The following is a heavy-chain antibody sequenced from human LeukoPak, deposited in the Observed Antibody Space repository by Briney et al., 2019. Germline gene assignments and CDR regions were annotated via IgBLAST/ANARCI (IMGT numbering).Heavy chain of an antibody. CDR1: GGSISSGSYY. Sequence: PSETLSLTCTVSGGSISSGSYYWSWIRQPAGKGLEWIGRIYTSGSTNYNPSLKSRVTISVDTSKNQFSLKLSSVTAADTAVYYCAAHGGAGAQLARSYYYMDVWGKGTTVTVSS. D-gene: IGHD6-6*01. V-gene: IGHV4-61*02. CDR2: IYTSGST. J-gene: IGHJ6*03. CDR3: AAHGGAGAQLARSYYYMDV.